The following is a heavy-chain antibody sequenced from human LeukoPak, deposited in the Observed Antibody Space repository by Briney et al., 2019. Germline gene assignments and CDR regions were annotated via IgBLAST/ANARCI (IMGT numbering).Heavy chain of an antibody. J-gene: IGHJ4*02. Sequence: ASETLSLTCAVSGYSISSGYYWGWIRQPPGKGLEWIVNIYHSGSTYYNPSLKSRVTISVDTSKNQFSLKLSSVTAADTAVYYCARHPPGLGVFDYWGQGTLVTVSS. V-gene: IGHV4-38-2*01. CDR2: IYHSGST. CDR3: ARHPPGLGVFDY. D-gene: IGHD3/OR15-3a*01. CDR1: GYSISSGYY.